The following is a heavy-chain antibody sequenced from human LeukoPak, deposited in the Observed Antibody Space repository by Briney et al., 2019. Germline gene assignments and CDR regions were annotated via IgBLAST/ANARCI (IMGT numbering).Heavy chain of an antibody. Sequence: SETLSLTCTGSGGSISSYYWSWIRQPPGKGLEWIGYIYYSGSTNYNPSLKSRVTMSVDTSKNKFSLKLSTVTAADTAVYYCARLGARLYYCGMDVWGQGTTVTVSS. CDR2: IYYSGST. J-gene: IGHJ6*02. CDR1: GGSISSYY. CDR3: ARLGARLYYCGMDV. D-gene: IGHD6-6*01. V-gene: IGHV4-59*08.